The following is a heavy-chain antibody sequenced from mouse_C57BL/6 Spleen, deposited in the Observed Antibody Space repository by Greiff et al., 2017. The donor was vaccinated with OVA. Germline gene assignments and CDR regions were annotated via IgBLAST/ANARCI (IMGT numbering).Heavy chain of an antibody. Sequence: QVHVKQSGAELARPGASVKMSCKASGYTFTSYTMHWVKQRPGQGLEWIGYINPSSGYTKYNQKFKDKATLTADKSSSTAYMQLSSLTSEDSAVYYCARDSGNGFAYWGQGTLVTVSA. CDR3: ARDSGNGFAY. J-gene: IGHJ3*01. CDR2: INPSSGYT. D-gene: IGHD3-1*01. V-gene: IGHV1-4*01. CDR1: GYTFTSYT.